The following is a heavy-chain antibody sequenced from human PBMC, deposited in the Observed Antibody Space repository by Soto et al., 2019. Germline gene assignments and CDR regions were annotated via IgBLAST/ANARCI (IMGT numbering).Heavy chain of an antibody. Sequence: GASVKVSCKASGYTFTSYYMHWVRQAPGQGLEWMGIINPTSSTNYAQKLQGRVTMTTDTSTSTAYMELRSLRSDDTAVYYCARTYSSGLGGYWGQGTLVTVSS. CDR2: INPTSST. V-gene: IGHV1-46*01. CDR3: ARTYSSGLGGY. D-gene: IGHD6-19*01. CDR1: GYTFTSYY. J-gene: IGHJ4*02.